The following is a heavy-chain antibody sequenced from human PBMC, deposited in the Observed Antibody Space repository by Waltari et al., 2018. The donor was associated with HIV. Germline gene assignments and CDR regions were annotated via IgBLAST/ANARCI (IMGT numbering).Heavy chain of an antibody. J-gene: IGHJ2*01. D-gene: IGHD6-19*01. CDR2: INPSGGST. V-gene: IGHV1-46*03. CDR1: GYTFTSSY. Sequence: QVQLVQSGAEVKKPGASVKVSCKASGYTFTSSYIHWVRQAPGQGLEWMGIINPSGGSTTYAQRFQGRVIMTRDTSTSTVYMELSSLRSEDTAMYYCGRSKYSSGWYGGFFDLWGRGTLVIVSS. CDR3: GRSKYSSGWYGGFFDL.